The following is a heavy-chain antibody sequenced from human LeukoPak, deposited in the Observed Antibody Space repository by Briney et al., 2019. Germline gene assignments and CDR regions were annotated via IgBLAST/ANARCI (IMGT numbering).Heavy chain of an antibody. J-gene: IGHJ4*02. V-gene: IGHV3-48*02. Sequence: GVSLRPSCAPSGFTFSIYRMNGVRQAPGKGLEWVSYMNSSDTTIYYADSVKGRFTISRDNGKNSLYLQMNRLRDEDTAVYYCARDAGPRDYGSGSYLGYWGQGTLVTVSS. D-gene: IGHD3-10*01. CDR1: GFTFSIYR. CDR2: MNSSDTTI. CDR3: ARDAGPRDYGSGSYLGY.